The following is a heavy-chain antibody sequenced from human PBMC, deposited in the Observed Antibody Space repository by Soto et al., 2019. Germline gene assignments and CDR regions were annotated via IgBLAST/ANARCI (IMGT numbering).Heavy chain of an antibody. CDR2: IYYSGST. V-gene: IGHV4-59*01. CDR1: GGSISSYY. Sequence: SETLSLTCTVSGGSISSYYWSWIRQPPGKGLEWIGYIYYSGSTNYNPSLKSRVTISVDTSKNQFSLKLSSVTAADTAVYYCAREGYYDSSGPRVWGQGTLVTVSS. CDR3: AREGYYDSSGPRV. J-gene: IGHJ4*02. D-gene: IGHD3-22*01.